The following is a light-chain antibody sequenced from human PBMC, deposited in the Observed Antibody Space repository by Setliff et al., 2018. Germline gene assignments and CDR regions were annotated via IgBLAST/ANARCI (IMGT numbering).Light chain of an antibody. Sequence: DIVMTQSPDSLAVSLGERATINCKSSQSVLYSSDNKNYLAWYQQKPGQPPKVLIYWASTRESGVSDRFSGGGSGTDFTLTISSLQAEDVAVYYCQQYYSTPKTFGQGTKV. CDR1: QSVLYSSDNKNY. CDR3: QQYYSTPKT. J-gene: IGKJ1*01. CDR2: WAS. V-gene: IGKV4-1*01.